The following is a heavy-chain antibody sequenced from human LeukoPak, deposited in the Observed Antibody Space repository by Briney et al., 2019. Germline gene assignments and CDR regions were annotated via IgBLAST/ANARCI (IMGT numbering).Heavy chain of an antibody. J-gene: IGHJ6*03. CDR3: ARDGYCSSTSCRVYYYYYYMDV. CDR1: GFTFSSYA. V-gene: IGHV3-30*04. Sequence: GGSLRLSCAASGFTFSSYAMHWVRQAPGKGLEWVAVISYDGSNKYYADSVKGRFTISRDNSKNTLYLQMNSLRAEDTAVYYCARDGYCSSTSCRVYYYYYYMDVWGKGTTVTVSS. CDR2: ISYDGSNK. D-gene: IGHD2-2*03.